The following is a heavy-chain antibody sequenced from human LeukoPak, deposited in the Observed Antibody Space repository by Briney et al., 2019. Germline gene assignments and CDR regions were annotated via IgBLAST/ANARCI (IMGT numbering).Heavy chain of an antibody. V-gene: IGHV3-49*03. CDR2: IRSKAYGGTT. CDR3: TRDDCSGGSCYHYGMDV. J-gene: IGHJ6*02. D-gene: IGHD2-15*01. Sequence: GVSLRLSYTASGFTFGDYAMSWFRQAPGKGLEWVGFIRSKAYGGTTEYAASVKGRFTISRDDSKSIAYLQMNSLKTEDTAVYYCTRDDCSGGSCYHYGMDVWGQGTTVTVSS. CDR1: GFTFGDYA.